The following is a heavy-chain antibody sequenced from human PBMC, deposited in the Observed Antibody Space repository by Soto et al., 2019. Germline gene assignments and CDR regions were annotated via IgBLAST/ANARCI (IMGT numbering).Heavy chain of an antibody. Sequence: GGSLRLSCAASGFTFSGSAMHWVRQASGKGLEWVGRIRSKANSYATAYAASVKGRFTISRDDSKNTAYLQMNSLNTEDTAVYYCTRHQEDSVDTAMVPVSPWGQGT. D-gene: IGHD5-18*01. CDR2: IRSKANSYAT. CDR3: TRHQEDSVDTAMVPVSP. CDR1: GFTFSGSA. J-gene: IGHJ5*02. V-gene: IGHV3-73*01.